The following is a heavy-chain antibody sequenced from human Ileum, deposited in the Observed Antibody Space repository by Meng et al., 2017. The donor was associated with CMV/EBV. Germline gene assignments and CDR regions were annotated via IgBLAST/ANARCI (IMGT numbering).Heavy chain of an antibody. V-gene: IGHV2-5*01. CDR3: AHRPDIPGLFFDS. Sequence: LKESCPPLCKPTQTLTLTCTFADFPVNTNGVGVGWVRQPPGKAPEWLGIIYWNDDKRYSPSLKSRLSITRDTSKNQVVLRMTNMAPGDTATYYCAHRPDIPGLFFDSWGQGSLVTVSS. D-gene: IGHD2-15*01. CDR1: DFPVNTNGVG. J-gene: IGHJ4*02. CDR2: IYWNDDK.